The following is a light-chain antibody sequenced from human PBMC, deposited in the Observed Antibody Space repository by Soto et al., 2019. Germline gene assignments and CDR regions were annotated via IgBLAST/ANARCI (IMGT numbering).Light chain of an antibody. Sequence: DIVMTQSPLSLPVTPGEPASISCRSSQNLLHTNGYNYLDWFVQKPGQSPQLLIFLGSNRASGVPDRFSGSGSGTDFTLRISTVEAEDVGVYYCMQALQSPFTFGGGTKVEIK. J-gene: IGKJ4*01. CDR3: MQALQSPFT. V-gene: IGKV2-28*01. CDR2: LGS. CDR1: QNLLHTNGYNY.